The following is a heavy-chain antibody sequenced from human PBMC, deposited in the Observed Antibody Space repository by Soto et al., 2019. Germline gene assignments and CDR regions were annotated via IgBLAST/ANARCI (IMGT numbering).Heavy chain of an antibody. CDR1: GGSISSYY. J-gene: IGHJ6*02. D-gene: IGHD3-10*01. CDR3: ARGPPYHYYGSGSDDGMEV. Sequence: ETLSLTCTVAGGSISSYYWSWIRQPAGQGLEWIGRIYTSGSTNYNPSLKSRVTMSVDTSKNQFSLKLSSVTAADTAVYYCARGPPYHYYGSGSDDGMEVWGQRTTFTASS. CDR2: IYTSGST. V-gene: IGHV4-4*07.